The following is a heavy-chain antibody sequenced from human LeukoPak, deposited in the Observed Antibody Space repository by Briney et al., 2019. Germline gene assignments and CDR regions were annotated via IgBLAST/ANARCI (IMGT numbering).Heavy chain of an antibody. CDR2: IDPDSGDT. CDR3: ARDKQLDWAHYYYYYMDV. D-gene: IGHD1-1*01. CDR1: GYTFTGYY. V-gene: IGHV1-2*02. J-gene: IGHJ6*03. Sequence: GASVKVSCKASGYTFTGYYIHWVRQAPGQGLEWMGWIDPDSGDTEYAQKFQGRVTMTRDTSIRTVYMEMSRLRSDDTAVYYCARDKQLDWAHYYYYYMDVWGKGTTVTVSS.